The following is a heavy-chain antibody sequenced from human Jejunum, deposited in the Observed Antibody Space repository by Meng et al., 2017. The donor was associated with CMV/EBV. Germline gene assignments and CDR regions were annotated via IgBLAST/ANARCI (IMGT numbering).Heavy chain of an antibody. V-gene: IGHV1-2*02. CDR1: GYTFTDYY. J-gene: IGHJ4*02. Sequence: KASGYTFTDYYTHWVRQAPGQGLEWMGWINPNTGGTVSAQKFQGRVTMTRYTSISTAYMELSSLRSDDTAVYYCARFIPAPQGGDYWGQGTLVTVSS. CDR3: ARFIPAPQGGDY. D-gene: IGHD6-6*01. CDR2: INPNTGGT.